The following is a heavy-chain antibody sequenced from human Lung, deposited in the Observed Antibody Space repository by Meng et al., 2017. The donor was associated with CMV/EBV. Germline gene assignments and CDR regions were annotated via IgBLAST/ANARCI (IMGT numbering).Heavy chain of an antibody. CDR2: IRSSSINI. D-gene: IGHD2-2*01. CDR3: AGERGYCSSTNCYQNSDY. Sequence: GGPLRLXCTAPGFLFSAYSMSWFPQAPGKGLEWVSPIRSSSINIYYADSTKGRFTISRDNAKKSLHLQMNSLRPEHTAVYYCAGERGYCSSTNCYQNSDYWXQGTLVTVSS. CDR1: GFLFSAYS. V-gene: IGHV3-21*01. J-gene: IGHJ4*02.